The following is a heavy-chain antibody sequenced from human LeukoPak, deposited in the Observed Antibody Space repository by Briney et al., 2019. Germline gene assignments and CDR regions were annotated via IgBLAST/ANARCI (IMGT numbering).Heavy chain of an antibody. CDR2: ISYSGST. CDR1: GGSFSGYY. D-gene: IGHD5-12*01. Sequence: SETLSLTCAVYGGSFSGYYWSWIRQPPGKGLEWIGYISYSGSTKYNPSLKSRASISVDTSKNQFSLKLSSVTAADTAVYYCARETWIGYYFDYWGQGTLVTVSS. J-gene: IGHJ4*02. CDR3: ARETWIGYYFDY. V-gene: IGHV4-59*01.